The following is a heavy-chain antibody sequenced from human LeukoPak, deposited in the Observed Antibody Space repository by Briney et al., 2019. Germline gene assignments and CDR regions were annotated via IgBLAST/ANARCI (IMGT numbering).Heavy chain of an antibody. CDR2: INPNSGGT. CDR1: GYTFTGYY. Sequence: ASVKVSCKASGYTFTGYYMHWVRQAPGQGLEWMGWINPNSGGTNYAQKFQGRVTMTRDTSISTAYMELSRLRSDDTAVYYCARSPRWLVRLFDYWGQGTLVTVSS. D-gene: IGHD6-19*01. V-gene: IGHV1-2*02. CDR3: ARSPRWLVRLFDY. J-gene: IGHJ4*02.